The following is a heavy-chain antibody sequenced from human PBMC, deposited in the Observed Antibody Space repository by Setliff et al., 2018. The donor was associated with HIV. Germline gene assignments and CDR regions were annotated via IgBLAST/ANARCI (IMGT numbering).Heavy chain of an antibody. V-gene: IGHV4-34*01. CDR2: INHDRTT. D-gene: IGHD3-3*01. CDR3: ARGSRQLTIFGVVVKTNYYFMDV. Sequence: PSETLSLTCAVYGGSFSGYYWSWIRQPPGKGLEWIGEINHDRTTNYNPSLESRVTISVDPSKNQFSLTLNSVTAADTAVYYWARGSRQLTIFGVVVKTNYYFMDVWGKGTAVTVSS. CDR1: GGSFSGYY. J-gene: IGHJ6*03.